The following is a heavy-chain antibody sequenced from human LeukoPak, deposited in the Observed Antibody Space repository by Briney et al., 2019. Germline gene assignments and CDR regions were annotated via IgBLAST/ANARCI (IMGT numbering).Heavy chain of an antibody. V-gene: IGHV1-69*13. Sequence: ASVKVSCKASGGTFSSYVISWVRQAPGQGLEWMGGIIPIFGTANYAQKFQGSVTITADGSTSTAYMELSSLRSEDTAVYYCARDRPATLYGSGTYPFDYWGQGTLVTVSS. CDR3: ARDRPATLYGSGTYPFDY. CDR1: GGTFSSYV. D-gene: IGHD3-10*01. J-gene: IGHJ4*02. CDR2: IIPIFGTA.